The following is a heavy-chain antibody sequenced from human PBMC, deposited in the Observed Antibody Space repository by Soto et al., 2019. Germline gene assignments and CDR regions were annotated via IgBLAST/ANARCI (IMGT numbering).Heavy chain of an antibody. V-gene: IGHV3-7*01. J-gene: IGHJ3*02. Sequence: EVQLVESGGGLVQPGGSLRLSCAASGFTFSSYWMTWVRQVPGKGLEWVAYINPDGSAKSYASSVKGRFTLSRDNAKNSLYLQMNSLRAADAAVYYCTNPHSGNVAFYIWGQGTMVTFPS. CDR2: INPDGSAK. D-gene: IGHD3-10*01. CDR1: GFTFSSYW. CDR3: TNPHSGNVAFYI.